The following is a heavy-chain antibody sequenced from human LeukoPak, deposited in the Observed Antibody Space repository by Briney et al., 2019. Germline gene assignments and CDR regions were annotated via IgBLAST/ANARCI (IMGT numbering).Heavy chain of an antibody. V-gene: IGHV1-18*01. Sequence: ASVKVSCKASGYTFTSYGIIWVLQAPGQGLEWMGWISAYNGNTNYAQKLQCRVTMTTDTSTSTAYLELRSLRSDDTAVYYCARERDSSGWNGFDYWGQGTLVTVSS. J-gene: IGHJ4*02. CDR2: ISAYNGNT. CDR1: GYTFTSYG. D-gene: IGHD6-19*01. CDR3: ARERDSSGWNGFDY.